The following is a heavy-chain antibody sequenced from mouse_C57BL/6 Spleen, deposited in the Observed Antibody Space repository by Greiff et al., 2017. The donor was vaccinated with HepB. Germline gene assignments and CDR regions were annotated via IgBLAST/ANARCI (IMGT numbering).Heavy chain of an antibody. D-gene: IGHD1-1*01. J-gene: IGHJ3*01. CDR1: GFNIKDDY. CDR3: TTSSSYFFAY. CDR2: IDPENGDT. Sequence: EVQLQQSGAELVRPGASVKLSCTASGFNIKDDYMHWVKQRPEQGLEWIGWIDPENGDTEYASKFQGKATITADTSSNTAYLQLSSLTSEDTAVYYCTTSSSYFFAYWGQGTLVTVSA. V-gene: IGHV14-4*01.